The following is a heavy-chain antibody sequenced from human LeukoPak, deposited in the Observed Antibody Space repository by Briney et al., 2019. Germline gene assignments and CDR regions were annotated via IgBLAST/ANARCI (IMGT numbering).Heavy chain of an antibody. V-gene: IGHV4-4*07. CDR2: IYTSGST. D-gene: IGHD3-3*01. Sequence: PSETLSLTCTVSGVPISSYYWSWLRQPAGKGLEAIGRIYTSGSTNYNPSLKSRVTMSVDTSKNQFSLKLSSMTAADTAVYYCARSGGHYDFWSGYHPFDYWGQGTLVTVSS. CDR3: ARSGGHYDFWSGYHPFDY. J-gene: IGHJ4*02. CDR1: GVPISSYY.